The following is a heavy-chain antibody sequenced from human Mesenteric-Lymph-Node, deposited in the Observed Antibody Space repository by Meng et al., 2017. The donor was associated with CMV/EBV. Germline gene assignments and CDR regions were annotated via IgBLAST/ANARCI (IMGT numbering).Heavy chain of an antibody. Sequence: GESLKISCAASGFIFSNYAMTWVRQAPGKGLEWVAGVSGGGDSKYYTDSVKGRFAISRDNSENTLYLQMHSLRAEDTAVYYCATEVWTEQWLESIYHYYGMDVWGQGTTVTVSS. D-gene: IGHD6-19*01. J-gene: IGHJ6*02. CDR2: VSGGGDSK. CDR3: ATEVWTEQWLESIYHYYGMDV. CDR1: GFIFSNYA. V-gene: IGHV3-23*01.